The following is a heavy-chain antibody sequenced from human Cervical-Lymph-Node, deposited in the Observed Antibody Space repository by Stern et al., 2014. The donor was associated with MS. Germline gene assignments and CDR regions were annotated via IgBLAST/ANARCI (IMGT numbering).Heavy chain of an antibody. V-gene: IGHV1-46*01. CDR1: GYTFTSYY. CDR3: AREVAGHRLGLMDV. J-gene: IGHJ6*02. CDR2: INPSGGST. Sequence: VQLVQSGAEGKKPGASGNVSCKASGYTFTSYYMHWVRQAPGQGLEWMGIINPSGGSTSSAQKFQGRVTMTRHTSTSIVYMELSSLRSEDTAVYYCAREVAGHRLGLMDVWGQGTTVTVSS. D-gene: IGHD6-19*01.